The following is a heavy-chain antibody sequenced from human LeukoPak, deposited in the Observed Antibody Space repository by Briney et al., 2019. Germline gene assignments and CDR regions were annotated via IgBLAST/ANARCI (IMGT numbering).Heavy chain of an antibody. CDR3: ATSNDAKIAPFDH. Sequence: SESLSLTCTVSGVSISNYQWSWVRQSQEKGLEWIGSINTKGETSYNPSLKSRVTTSVDTSKSQFSLRLTSVTAADTAVYYCATSNDAKIAPFDHWGQGAPVTVSS. D-gene: IGHD2-21*01. V-gene: IGHV4-4*09. CDR2: INTKGET. CDR1: GVSISNYQ. J-gene: IGHJ4*02.